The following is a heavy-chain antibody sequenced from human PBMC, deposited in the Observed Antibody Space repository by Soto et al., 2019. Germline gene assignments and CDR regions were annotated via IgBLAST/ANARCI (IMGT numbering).Heavy chain of an antibody. J-gene: IGHJ4*02. D-gene: IGHD3-3*01. CDR1: GFSLTTSGVG. V-gene: IGHV2-5*02. Sequence: QITLNESGPTQVKPRQTLTLTCTFSGFSLTTSGVGVGWIRQSPGKAPEWLALIYWDDDKRYSPSLKSRLTITKDTSKTQVVLTMADLDPADTPTYYCAHRVLRTVFGLVTTTAIYFDFWGQGTPVAVSS. CDR2: IYWDDDK. CDR3: AHRVLRTVFGLVTTTAIYFDF.